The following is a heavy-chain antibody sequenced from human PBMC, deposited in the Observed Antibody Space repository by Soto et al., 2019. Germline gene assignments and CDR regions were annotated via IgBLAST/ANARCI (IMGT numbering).Heavy chain of an antibody. CDR2: LYDLDGS. D-gene: IGHD1-1*01. V-gene: IGHV3-53*01. CDR1: GFTISGKKS. J-gene: IGHJ3*01. Sequence: DVQLVESGGGLIQPGESLRLSCAASGFTISGKKSVAWVRQAPGKGLEWVSALYDLDGSFYAASVKGRFTTSSDSSKTTVYLRMNDLRPDDTAVYYCATWHEREHAYDVWGQGTTVTVSS. CDR3: ATWHEREHAYDV.